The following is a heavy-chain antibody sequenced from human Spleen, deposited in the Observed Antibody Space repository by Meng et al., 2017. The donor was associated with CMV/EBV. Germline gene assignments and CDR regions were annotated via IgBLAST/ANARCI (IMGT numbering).Heavy chain of an antibody. CDR1: GGSISSSSYY. D-gene: IGHD3-3*01. J-gene: IGHJ6*02. CDR2: IFYSGST. Sequence: GSLRLSCTVSGGSISSSSYYWGWIRQSPGKGLEWIGSIFYSGSTYYNPSLKSRVTISVDTSKNQFSLKLSSVTAADTAVYYCARDKRFLEWLQDYYYGMDVWGQGTTVTVSS. CDR3: ARDKRFLEWLQDYYYGMDV. V-gene: IGHV4-39*07.